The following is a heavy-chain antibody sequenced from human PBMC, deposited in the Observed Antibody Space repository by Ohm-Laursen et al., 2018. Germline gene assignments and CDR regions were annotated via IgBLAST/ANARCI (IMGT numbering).Heavy chain of an antibody. CDR1: GFTFSDYY. J-gene: IGHJ4*02. CDR3: TTVKIGSSWYGVDH. V-gene: IGHV3-15*01. D-gene: IGHD6-13*01. CDR2: IRSKTDGETT. Sequence: SLRLSCAASGFTFSDYYMSWVRQAPGKGLEWVGRIRSKTDGETTDYAAPVKGRFTISRDDSKNTLYLQMNSLKTDDTAVYYCTTVKIGSSWYGVDHWGQGTLVTVSS.